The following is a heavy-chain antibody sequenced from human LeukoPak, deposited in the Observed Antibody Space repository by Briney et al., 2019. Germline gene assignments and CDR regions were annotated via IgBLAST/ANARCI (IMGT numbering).Heavy chain of an antibody. CDR1: GGSISSYY. Sequence: SETLSLTCTVSGGSISSYYWSWIRQPPGKGLEWIGYIYYSGSTNYNPSLKSRVTISVDTSKNQFSLKLSSVTAADTAVYYCARHLGYSYGNDAFDIWGQGTMVTVSS. J-gene: IGHJ3*02. CDR3: ARHLGYSYGNDAFDI. D-gene: IGHD5-18*01. V-gene: IGHV4-59*08. CDR2: IYYSGST.